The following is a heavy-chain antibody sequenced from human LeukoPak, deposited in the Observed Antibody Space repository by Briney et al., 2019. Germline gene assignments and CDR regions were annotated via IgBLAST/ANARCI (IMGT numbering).Heavy chain of an antibody. D-gene: IGHD1-26*01. Sequence: GGSLRLSCAASGFTFSGYWMHWFRQAPGKGLEWFSSIGGSGGSTYYADSVKGRFTISRDNSKNTLYLQMNSLRAEDAAVYYCAKDWSGVGATDYFDYWGQGTLVTVSS. CDR2: IGGSGGST. J-gene: IGHJ4*02. CDR3: AKDWSGVGATDYFDY. V-gene: IGHV3-23*01. CDR1: GFTFSGYW.